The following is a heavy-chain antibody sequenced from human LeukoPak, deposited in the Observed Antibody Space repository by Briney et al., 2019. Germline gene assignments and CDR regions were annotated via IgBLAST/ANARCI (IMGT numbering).Heavy chain of an antibody. CDR1: GGSISSSSYY. D-gene: IGHD2-2*01. V-gene: IGHV4-39*07. J-gene: IGHJ6*03. CDR2: IYYSGST. CDR3: ARSMYIVVVPAAIPGPGYMDV. Sequence: SETLSLTCTVSGGSISSSSYYWGWIRQPPGKGLEWIGSIYYSGSTYYNPSLKSRVTISVDTSKNQFSLKLSSVTAADTAVYYCARSMYIVVVPAAIPGPGYMDVWGKGTTVTVSS.